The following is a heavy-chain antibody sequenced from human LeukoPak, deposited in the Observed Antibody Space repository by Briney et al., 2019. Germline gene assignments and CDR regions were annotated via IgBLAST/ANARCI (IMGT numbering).Heavy chain of an antibody. CDR1: GFTFINYA. CDR2: IAGSGRST. CDR3: AKIAVAGYYFYSMDV. Sequence: GGSLRLSCAASGFTFINYAMSWVRQAPGKGLEWVSTIAGSGRSTYYADSVKGRFTISRDNSKNTLFLQMNGLRADDTAVYYCAKIAVAGYYFYSMDVWGRGTTVTVSS. V-gene: IGHV3-23*01. D-gene: IGHD6-19*01. J-gene: IGHJ6*03.